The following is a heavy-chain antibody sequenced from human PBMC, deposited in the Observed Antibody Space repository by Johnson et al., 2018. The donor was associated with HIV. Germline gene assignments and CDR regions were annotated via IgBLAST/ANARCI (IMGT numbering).Heavy chain of an antibody. CDR2: ISSNGRST. J-gene: IGHJ3*02. CDR1: GFTFSSYA. V-gene: IGHV3-64*01. Sequence: MLLVESGGGLVQPGGSLRLSCAASGFTFSSYAMHWVRQAPGKGLEYISAISSNGRSTYYANSVKGRFTISRDNSKNTLYLQMASLRAEDLAVYYCARRGYSGSYFGAFDIWGQGTMVTVSS. D-gene: IGHD1-26*01. CDR3: ARRGYSGSYFGAFDI.